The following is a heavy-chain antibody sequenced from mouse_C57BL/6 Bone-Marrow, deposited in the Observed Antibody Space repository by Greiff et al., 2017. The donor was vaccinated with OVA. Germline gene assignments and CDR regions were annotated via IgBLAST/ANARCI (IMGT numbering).Heavy chain of an antibody. CDR1: GFTFSSYT. J-gene: IGHJ3*01. CDR3: ARHEDYDVAWFAY. D-gene: IGHD2-4*01. V-gene: IGHV5-9*01. CDR2: ISGGGGNT. Sequence: EVKLVESGGGLVKPGGSLKLSCAASGFTFSSYTMSWVRQTPEKRLEWVATISGGGGNTYYPDSVKGRFTISRDNAKNTLYLQMSSLRSEDTALYYCARHEDYDVAWFAYWGQGTLVTVSA.